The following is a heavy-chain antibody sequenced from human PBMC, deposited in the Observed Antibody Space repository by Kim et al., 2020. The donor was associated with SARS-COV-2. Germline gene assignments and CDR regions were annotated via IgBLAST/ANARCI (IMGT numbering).Heavy chain of an antibody. CDR1: GLSFIDSY. V-gene: IGHV3-11*01. Sequence: GGSRRLSCAASGLSFIDSYMNWVRQAPGKGLEWLSFISTRGESIFYADSVEGRFTISRDNAKNSLYLQMNYLRDEDTAVYYCARSGNGNNAFGIWGQGVLVTVS. D-gene: IGHD1-1*01. J-gene: IGHJ4*02. CDR2: ISTRGESI. CDR3: ARSGNGNNAFGI.